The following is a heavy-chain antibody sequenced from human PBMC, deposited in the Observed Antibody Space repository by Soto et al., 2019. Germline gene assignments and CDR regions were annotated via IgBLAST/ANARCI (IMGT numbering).Heavy chain of an antibody. J-gene: IGHJ4*02. CDR3: ARNRDYAFDY. D-gene: IGHD4-17*01. V-gene: IGHV3-7*01. Sequence: GGSLRLSCAASGFTFSNYWMSWVRQAPGKGLEWVAIIKQDGSDKYYVDFVKGRFTISRDNAKNSLYLQMNSLRTEDAAVYYCARNRDYAFDYWGRGTLVTVSS. CDR2: IKQDGSDK. CDR1: GFTFSNYW.